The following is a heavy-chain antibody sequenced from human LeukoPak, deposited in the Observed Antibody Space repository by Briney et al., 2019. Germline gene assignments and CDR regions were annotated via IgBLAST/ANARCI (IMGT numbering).Heavy chain of an antibody. D-gene: IGHD4-11*01. V-gene: IGHV4-59*01. Sequence: SETLSLTCTVSDGSISSYYWSWIRQPPGKGLEWIGYIYYSGSTNYNPFLKSRVTISVDTSKNQFSLKLSSVTAADTAVYYCARGGSYSFNWFDPWGQGTLVTVSS. J-gene: IGHJ5*02. CDR2: IYYSGST. CDR3: ARGGSYSFNWFDP. CDR1: DGSISSYY.